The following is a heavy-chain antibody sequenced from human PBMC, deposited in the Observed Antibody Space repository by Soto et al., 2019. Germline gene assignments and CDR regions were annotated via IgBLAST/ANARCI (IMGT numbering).Heavy chain of an antibody. D-gene: IGHD3-22*01. CDR3: ARVGGRGYYDRQFDP. CDR2: IYYSGST. CDR1: GVSISSYY. J-gene: IGHJ5*02. Sequence: SETLSLTCTVSGVSISSYYWSWIRQPPGKGLEWIGYIYYSGSTNYNPSLKSRVTISVDTSKNQFSLKLSSVTAADTAVYYCARVGGRGYYDRQFDPWGQGTLVTVS. V-gene: IGHV4-59*01.